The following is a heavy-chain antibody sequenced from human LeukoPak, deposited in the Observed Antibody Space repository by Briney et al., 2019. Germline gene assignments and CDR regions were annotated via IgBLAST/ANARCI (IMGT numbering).Heavy chain of an antibody. V-gene: IGHV3-23*01. CDR2: ISDSGSTT. CDR3: AKGDRCITTRCALSCLEY. CDR1: GFTFSSYA. J-gene: IGHJ4*02. D-gene: IGHD1/OR15-1a*01. Sequence: GGSLRLSCAASGFTFSSYAMSWIRQAPGKGLEWVSVISDSGSTTYYADSVKGRFAISRDNSRNTVYLQMNSLRAGDTAVYYCAKGDRCITTRCALSCLEYCGQGILVTVSS.